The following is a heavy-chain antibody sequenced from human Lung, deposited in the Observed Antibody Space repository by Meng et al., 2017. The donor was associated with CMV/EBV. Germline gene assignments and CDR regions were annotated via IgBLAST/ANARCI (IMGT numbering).Heavy chain of an antibody. CDR2: IIPFLGVA. J-gene: IGHJ4*02. V-gene: IGHV1-69*10. CDR3: ATDAVARGDY. Sequence: SXXVSCKASRGRFGNYGISWARQAPGQGLEWMGGIIPFLGVASYAPKFKGRFTITTDKSTGTVYMDLSSLRSEDTAVYYCATDAVARGDYWDQGTMVTVSS. D-gene: IGHD6-19*01. CDR1: RGRFGNYG.